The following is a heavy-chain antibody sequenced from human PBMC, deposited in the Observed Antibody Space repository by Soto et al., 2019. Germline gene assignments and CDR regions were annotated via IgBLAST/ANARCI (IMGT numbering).Heavy chain of an antibody. CDR1: GYNFIAQN. V-gene: IGHV1-2*02. D-gene: IGHD1-1*01. J-gene: IGHJ3*01. Sequence: QVHLVQSGAEVEKPGASVKVSCMASGYNFIAQNIHWVRQAPGLGLEWMGKMNPNSGGSDYAQEFQGRVIVTRDTSISTVYMELTSLKADDTAVYYCARERHLNAPSDAFDLWGQGTMVIVSS. CDR2: MNPNSGGS. CDR3: ARERHLNAPSDAFDL.